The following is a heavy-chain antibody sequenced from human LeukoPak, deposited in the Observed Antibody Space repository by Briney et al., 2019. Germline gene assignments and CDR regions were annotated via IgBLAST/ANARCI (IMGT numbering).Heavy chain of an antibody. V-gene: IGHV1-69*05. CDR1: GGTFSSYA. CDR3: ASGSGRNLFDY. Sequence: ASVKVSCKASGGTFSSYAISWVRQAPGQGLEWMGRIIPIFGTANYAQKFQGRLTITTDESTSTAYMELSSLRSEDRAVYYCASGSGRNLFDYWGQGTLVTVSS. D-gene: IGHD6-19*01. J-gene: IGHJ4*02. CDR2: IIPIFGTA.